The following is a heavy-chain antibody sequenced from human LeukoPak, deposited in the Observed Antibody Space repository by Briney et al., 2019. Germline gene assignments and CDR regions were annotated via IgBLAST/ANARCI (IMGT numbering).Heavy chain of an antibody. D-gene: IGHD1-1*01. CDR1: GGSISSSSYY. Sequence: SETLSLTCTVSGGSISSSSYYWSWIRQPPGKGLEWIGYIYYSGSTNYNPSLKSRVTISVDTSKNQFSLKLSSVTAADTAVYYCARVAEGVLWGQGTLVTVSS. V-gene: IGHV4-61*01. CDR3: ARVAEGVL. CDR2: IYYSGST. J-gene: IGHJ4*02.